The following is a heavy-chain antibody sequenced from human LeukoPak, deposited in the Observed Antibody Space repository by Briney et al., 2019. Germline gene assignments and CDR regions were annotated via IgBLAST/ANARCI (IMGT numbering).Heavy chain of an antibody. J-gene: IGHJ4*02. D-gene: IGHD6-19*01. Sequence: GGSLRLSCAASGFTFRNYAIYWVRQAPGKGLEWVSGISGSGGDTYFADSVKGRFTISRDHSKNTVFLQMDSLRAEDTAVYYCAKTTAGNSSGRYPGWPVDYWGQGTLVTVSS. V-gene: IGHV3-23*01. CDR1: GFTFRNYA. CDR3: AKTTAGNSSGRYPGWPVDY. CDR2: ISGSGGDT.